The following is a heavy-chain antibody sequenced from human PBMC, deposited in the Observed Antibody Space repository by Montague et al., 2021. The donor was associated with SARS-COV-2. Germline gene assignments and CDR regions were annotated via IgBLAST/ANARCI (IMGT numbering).Heavy chain of an antibody. J-gene: IGHJ4*02. Sequence: TLSLTCTVSGGSLSSGSYYWSCIRPPAGKELEWVGRIYTSANXXYYPSIKSPITISVDTSKNQFSLKLSSVTAADTAVYYCARHERQWLRWYPYYFDYWGQGTLVTVSS. CDR2: IYTSANX. CDR1: GGSLSSGSYY. V-gene: IGHV4-61*02. D-gene: IGHD5-12*01. CDR3: ARHERQWLRWYPYYFDY.